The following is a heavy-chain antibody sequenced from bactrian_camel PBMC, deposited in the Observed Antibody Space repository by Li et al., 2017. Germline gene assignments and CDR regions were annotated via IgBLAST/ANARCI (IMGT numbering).Heavy chain of an antibody. J-gene: IGHJ4*01. CDR3: AAAPYLPKAAIAGLGIAKVGSNFNY. Sequence: HVQLVESGGASVHSGESLELSCQASGFTYATYCMGWFRQAPGQKREGVAAILLRGDDTAYADAVEGRFTISQDNTKNTVYLVMSNLNPEDSGMYFCAAAPYLPKAAIAGLGIAKVGSNFNYWGQGTQDTVS. CDR2: ILLRGDDT. D-gene: IGHD1*01. V-gene: IGHV3-3*01. CDR1: GFTYATYC.